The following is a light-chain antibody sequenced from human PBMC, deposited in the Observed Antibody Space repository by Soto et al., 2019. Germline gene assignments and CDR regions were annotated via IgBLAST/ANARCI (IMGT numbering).Light chain of an antibody. CDR3: QQYGTSPPLT. CDR2: GAS. J-gene: IGKJ4*01. CDR1: QSVSSTY. Sequence: EIVLTQSPDTLSLSPGERATLSCRASQSVSSTYLAWYQQKPGQAPRLLIYGASSRATGIPDRFSGSGSATDFTLTISRLEPEDFAVYYCQQYGTSPPLTFGGGTKVEIK. V-gene: IGKV3-20*01.